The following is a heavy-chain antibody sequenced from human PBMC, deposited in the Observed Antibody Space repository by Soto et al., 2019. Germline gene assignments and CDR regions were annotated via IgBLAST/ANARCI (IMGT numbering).Heavy chain of an antibody. CDR1: GDTFSFYT. V-gene: IGHV1-69*02. CDR3: ATNYGSGSAPFDY. J-gene: IGHJ4*02. CDR2: IIPMVRMA. D-gene: IGHD3-10*01. Sequence: QVQLGQSGAELKKPGSSVKVSCTASGDTFSFYTMNWVRQAPGQGPEWMGRIIPMVRMANYAQKFQGRVTIIADKSTSTSSMELSSLRSEDTAVYYCATNYGSGSAPFDYWGQGPLVTVSS.